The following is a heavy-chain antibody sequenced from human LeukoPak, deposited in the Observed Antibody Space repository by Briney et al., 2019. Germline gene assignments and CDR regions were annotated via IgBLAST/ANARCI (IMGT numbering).Heavy chain of an antibody. Sequence: GGSLRLSCAASGFTFSSHGMSWVRQAPGKGLEWVSTISGSGDNTYYADSVRGRFTISRDNSKNTLYLQMNSLRAEDTAVFYCAKRDSSGSYYFDYWGQGTLVTVSS. CDR1: GFTFSSHG. D-gene: IGHD3-22*01. CDR2: ISGSGDNT. V-gene: IGHV3-23*01. J-gene: IGHJ4*02. CDR3: AKRDSSGSYYFDY.